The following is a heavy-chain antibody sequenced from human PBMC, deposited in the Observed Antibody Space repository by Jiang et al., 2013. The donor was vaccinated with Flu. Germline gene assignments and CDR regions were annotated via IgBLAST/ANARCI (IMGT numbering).Heavy chain of an antibody. V-gene: IGHV4-39*01. CDR3: ARHLRGLLWFGGLYNWFDP. D-gene: IGHD3-10*01. CDR1: GGSISSSSYY. CDR2: IYYMGAP. Sequence: TLSLTCTVSGGSISSSSYYWGWIRQAPRKGLEWIGSIYYMGAPTTTVPSKSRVTISVDTSKNQFSLKLSSVTAADTAVYYCARHLRGLLWFGGLYNWFDPWGPGNPGHRLL. J-gene: IGHJ5*02.